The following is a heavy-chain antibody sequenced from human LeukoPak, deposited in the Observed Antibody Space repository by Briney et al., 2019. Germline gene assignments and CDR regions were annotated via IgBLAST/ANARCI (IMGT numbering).Heavy chain of an antibody. CDR1: GFTFSDYY. CDR2: ISSSGSTM. V-gene: IGHV3-11*01. D-gene: IGHD2-2*03. J-gene: IGHJ6*02. Sequence: GGSLRLSCAASGFTFSDYYMSWIRQAPGKGLEGVSYISSSGSTMYYADSVKGRFTISRDNAKNSLYLQMNSLRAEDTAVYYCARDVDIVVVPAAKYGMDVWGQGTTVTVSS. CDR3: ARDVDIVVVPAAKYGMDV.